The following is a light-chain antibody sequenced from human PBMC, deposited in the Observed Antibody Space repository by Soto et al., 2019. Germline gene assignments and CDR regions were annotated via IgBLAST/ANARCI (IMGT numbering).Light chain of an antibody. Sequence: EIVLTQSPATLSLSPGERATLSCTASQSVSSYLAWHPQKPGQAPRLLIYAASNRATGIPATFSGSGSGTDVTLTSNSPDPEDFGGYYGQERSNWPPWTFGQGTKVEIK. J-gene: IGKJ1*01. CDR2: AAS. CDR3: QERSNWPPWT. CDR1: QSVSSY. V-gene: IGKV3-11*01.